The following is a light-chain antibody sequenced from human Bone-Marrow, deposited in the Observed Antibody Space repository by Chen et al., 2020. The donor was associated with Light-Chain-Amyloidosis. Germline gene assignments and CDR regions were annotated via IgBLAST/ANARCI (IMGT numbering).Light chain of an antibody. Sequence: QSALTKHASVSGSPGQSITISCTGTSSDVGGDNHVSWYQQHPDKAPKLMIYEVTNRPSWVPDRFSGSKSDNTASLTISWLQTEDEADYFCSSYTITNTLVFGSGTRVTVL. CDR3: SSYTITNTLV. J-gene: IGLJ1*01. V-gene: IGLV2-14*01. CDR1: SSDVGGDNH. CDR2: EVT.